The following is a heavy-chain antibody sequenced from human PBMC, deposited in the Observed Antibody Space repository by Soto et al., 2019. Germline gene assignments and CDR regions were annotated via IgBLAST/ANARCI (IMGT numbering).Heavy chain of an antibody. V-gene: IGHV3-64D*06. Sequence: WGSLRLSCSASGFTFSSYAMHWVRQAPGKGLEYVSAISSNGGSTYYADSVKGRFTISRDNSKNTLYLQMSSLRAEDTAVYYCMKGEYCSSTSCYKVRNYYFDYWGQGTLVTVSS. J-gene: IGHJ4*02. D-gene: IGHD2-2*02. CDR3: MKGEYCSSTSCYKVRNYYFDY. CDR2: ISSNGGST. CDR1: GFTFSSYA.